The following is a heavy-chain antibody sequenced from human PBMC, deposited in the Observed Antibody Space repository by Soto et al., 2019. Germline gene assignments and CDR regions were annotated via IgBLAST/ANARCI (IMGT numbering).Heavy chain of an antibody. V-gene: IGHV3-30*18. D-gene: IGHD3-10*01. Sequence: QVQLVESGGGDVQPGRSLRLSCAASGFTFSKYGMHWVRQVPGKGLEWVAAISYDGSSQHFADSVKGRFTISRDNSGNMLYLNMNRLTTEDKALYYCAKDRAWQSGRYYYGMDVWGQGTTVTVSS. J-gene: IGHJ6*02. CDR1: GFTFSKYG. CDR2: ISYDGSSQ. CDR3: AKDRAWQSGRYYYGMDV.